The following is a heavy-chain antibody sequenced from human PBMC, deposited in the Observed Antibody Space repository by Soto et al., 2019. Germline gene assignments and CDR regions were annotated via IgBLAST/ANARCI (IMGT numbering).Heavy chain of an antibody. Sequence: PGESLKISCKGSGYSFTSYWIGWVRQMPGKGLEWMGIIYPGDSDTRYSPSFQGQVTISADKSISTAYLQWSSLKASDTAMYYCARGTSLRFLEWLFWFDYWGPGTLVTVSS. CDR2: IYPGDSDT. CDR1: GYSFTSYW. D-gene: IGHD3-3*01. CDR3: ARGTSLRFLEWLFWFDY. J-gene: IGHJ4*02. V-gene: IGHV5-51*01.